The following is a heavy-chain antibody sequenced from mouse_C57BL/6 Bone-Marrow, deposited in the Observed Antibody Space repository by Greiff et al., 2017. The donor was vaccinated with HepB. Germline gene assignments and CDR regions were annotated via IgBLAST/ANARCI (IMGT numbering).Heavy chain of an antibody. CDR3: ARHDYDRFAY. V-gene: IGHV1-55*01. Sequence: QVQLKQPGAELVKPGASVKMSCKASGYTFTSYWITWVQQRPGQGLEWIGDICHGSGSTNYNENFKSKATLTVNTSSSTADMQLSSLTSEDSAVYYCARHDYDRFAYWGQGTLVTVSA. CDR2: ICHGSGST. D-gene: IGHD2-4*01. CDR1: GYTFTSYW. J-gene: IGHJ3*01.